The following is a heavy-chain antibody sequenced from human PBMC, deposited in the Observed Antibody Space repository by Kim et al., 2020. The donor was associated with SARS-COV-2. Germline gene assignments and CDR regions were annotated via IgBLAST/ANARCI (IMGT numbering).Heavy chain of an antibody. Sequence: KLQGRVTMTRDTSTSTVYMELSSLRSEDTAVYYCARRAYYYDSSATTTDYWGQGTLVTVSS. V-gene: IGHV1-46*01. D-gene: IGHD3-22*01. CDR3: ARRAYYYDSSATTTDY. J-gene: IGHJ4*02.